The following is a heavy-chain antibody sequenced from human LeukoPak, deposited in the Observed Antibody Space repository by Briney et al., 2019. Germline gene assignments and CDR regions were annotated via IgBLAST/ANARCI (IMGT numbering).Heavy chain of an antibody. Sequence: SETLSLTCTVSGGSISSYYWSWIRQPPGKGLEWIGYIYYSGSTNYNPSLKSRVTISVDTSKNQFSPKLSSVTAADTAVYYCARHLGLSGHGSGSYLAFDIWGQGTMVTVSS. V-gene: IGHV4-59*08. CDR1: GGSISSYY. CDR3: ARHLGLSGHGSGSYLAFDI. CDR2: IYYSGST. D-gene: IGHD3-10*01. J-gene: IGHJ3*02.